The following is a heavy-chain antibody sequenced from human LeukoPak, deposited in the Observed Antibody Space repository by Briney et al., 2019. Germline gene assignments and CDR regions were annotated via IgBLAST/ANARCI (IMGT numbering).Heavy chain of an antibody. J-gene: IGHJ4*02. CDR2: IYYSGST. CDR3: ARGDFWSGSYFDY. V-gene: IGHV4-31*03. Sequence: PSQTLSLTCTVSGGSISSGGYYWSWIRQHPGKGLEWIGYIYYSGSTNYNPSLKSRVTISVDTSKNQFSLKLSSVTAADTAVYYCARGDFWSGSYFDYWGQGTLVTVSS. CDR1: GGSISSGGYY. D-gene: IGHD3-3*01.